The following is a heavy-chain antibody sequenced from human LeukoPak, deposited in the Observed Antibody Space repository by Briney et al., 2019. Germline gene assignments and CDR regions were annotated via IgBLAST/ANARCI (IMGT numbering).Heavy chain of an antibody. CDR1: GGSISSYY. J-gene: IGHJ3*02. D-gene: IGHD3-3*01. CDR2: IYYSGST. CDR3: ASQRGYYDFWSGKNDAFDI. V-gene: IGHV4-59*08. Sequence: PSETLSLTCTVSGGSISSYYWSWIRQPPGKGLEWIGYIYYSGSTNYNPSLKSRVTISVDTSKNQFSLKLSSVTAADTAVYYCASQRGYYDFWSGKNDAFDIWGQGTMVTVSS.